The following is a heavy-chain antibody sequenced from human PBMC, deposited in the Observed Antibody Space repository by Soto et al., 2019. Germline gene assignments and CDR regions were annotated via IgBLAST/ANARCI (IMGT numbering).Heavy chain of an antibody. CDR3: SRRSSGWYFDY. Sequence: EVQLLESGGGLVQPGGSLRLSCAASGFTFSSYAMSWVRPAPGKGLEWVSVISGSGDSTYYADSVKGRFTISRDNSKNTLYLQMNSLRAEDTAVYYCSRRSSGWYFDYWGQGTLVTVSS. D-gene: IGHD6-19*01. CDR2: ISGSGDST. CDR1: GFTFSSYA. J-gene: IGHJ4*02. V-gene: IGHV3-23*01.